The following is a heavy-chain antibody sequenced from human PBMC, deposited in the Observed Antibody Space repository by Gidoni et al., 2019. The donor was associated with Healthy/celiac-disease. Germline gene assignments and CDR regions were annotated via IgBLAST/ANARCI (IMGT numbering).Heavy chain of an antibody. J-gene: IGHJ3*02. CDR1: GFTFSSYG. Sequence: QVQLVESGGGVVQPGRSLRLSCAASGFTFSSYGLHWVRQAPGKGREWVAVIWYDGSNKYYADSVKGRFTISRDNSKNTLYLQMNSLRAEDTAVYYCARDPRYYYDSSGYPEDDAFDIWGQGTMVTVSS. V-gene: IGHV3-33*08. CDR2: IWYDGSNK. CDR3: ARDPRYYYDSSGYPEDDAFDI. D-gene: IGHD3-22*01.